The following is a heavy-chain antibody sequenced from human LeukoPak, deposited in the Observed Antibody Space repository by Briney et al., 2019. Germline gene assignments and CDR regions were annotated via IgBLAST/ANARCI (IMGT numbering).Heavy chain of an antibody. CDR3: ARAWIQLWAPFDY. Sequence: SETLSLTCAVYGGSFSSYYWSWIRQPPGKGLEWIGEINHSGSTNYNPSLKSRVTISVDTSKNQFSLKLSSVTAADTAVYYCARAWIQLWAPFDYWGQGTLVTVSS. D-gene: IGHD5-18*01. CDR1: GGSFSSYY. J-gene: IGHJ4*02. V-gene: IGHV4-34*01. CDR2: INHSGST.